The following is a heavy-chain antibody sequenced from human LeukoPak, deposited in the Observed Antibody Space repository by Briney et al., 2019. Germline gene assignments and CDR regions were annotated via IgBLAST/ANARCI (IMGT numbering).Heavy chain of an antibody. CDR2: IYHSGST. Sequence: SGTLSLTCAVSGGSISSSNWWSWVRQPPGKGLEWIGEIYHSGSTNYNPSLKSRVTISVDNSNNQFSLKLSSVTAADTAVYYCARSPYSSSWTDYWGQGTLVTVSS. V-gene: IGHV4-4*02. CDR1: GGSISSSNW. D-gene: IGHD6-13*01. CDR3: ARSPYSSSWTDY. J-gene: IGHJ4*02.